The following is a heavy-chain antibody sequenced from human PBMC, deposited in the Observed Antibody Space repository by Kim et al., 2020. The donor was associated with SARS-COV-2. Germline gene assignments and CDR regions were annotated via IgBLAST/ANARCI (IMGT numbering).Heavy chain of an antibody. Sequence: SETLSLTCTVSGGSISSGGYYWSWIRQHPGKGLEWIGYIYYSGSTYYNPSLKSRVTISVDTSKNQFSLKLSSVTAADTAVYYCARDLIGQTYYFDYWGQGTLVTVSS. CDR1: GGSISSGGYY. V-gene: IGHV4-31*03. CDR2: IYYSGST. J-gene: IGHJ4*02. CDR3: ARDLIGQTYYFDY. D-gene: IGHD3-10*01.